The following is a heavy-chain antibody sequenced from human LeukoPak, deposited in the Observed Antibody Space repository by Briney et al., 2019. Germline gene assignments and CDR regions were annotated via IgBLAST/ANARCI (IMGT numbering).Heavy chain of an antibody. Sequence: GGSLRLSCTTSGFTFSSYAMSWVRQAPGKGLEWVSDISRSGGGTYSADSVKGRFTISRDNSKNTLYLQMNSLRAEDTAVYYCAKARNWNDYYFDYWGQGTLVTVSS. V-gene: IGHV3-23*01. D-gene: IGHD1-1*01. J-gene: IGHJ4*02. CDR1: GFTFSSYA. CDR3: AKARNWNDYYFDY. CDR2: ISRSGGGT.